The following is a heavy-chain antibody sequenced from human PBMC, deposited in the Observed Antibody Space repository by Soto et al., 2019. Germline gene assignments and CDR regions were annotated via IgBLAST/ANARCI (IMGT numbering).Heavy chain of an antibody. CDR3: ASDERAYCSGENCEHYFDD. J-gene: IGHJ4*02. CDR2: ISGYNGNT. D-gene: IGHD2-15*01. V-gene: IGHV1-18*01. Sequence: QVQLVQSGAEVKKPGASVKVSCQTSGSTFTTYGVSWVRQAPGLGLEWMGWISGYNGNTNSAPKFQGRVSMPTDTSTSTAYMELRSLRSDDTDVYYWASDERAYCSGENCEHYFDDWGQGTLVTVSS. CDR1: GSTFTTYG.